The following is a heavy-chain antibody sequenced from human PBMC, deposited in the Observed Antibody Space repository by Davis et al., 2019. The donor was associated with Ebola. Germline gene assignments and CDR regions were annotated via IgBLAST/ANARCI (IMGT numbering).Heavy chain of an antibody. D-gene: IGHD3-3*01. Sequence: SVKVSCKASGGTFSSYAISWVRQAPGQGLEWMGGIIPIFGTANYAQKFQGRVTITADESTSTAYMELSSLRSEDTAVYYCARGSYDFQSEYYYYYGMDVWGQGTTVTVSS. J-gene: IGHJ6*02. V-gene: IGHV1-69*13. CDR2: IIPIFGTA. CDR3: ARGSYDFQSEYYYYYGMDV. CDR1: GGTFSSYA.